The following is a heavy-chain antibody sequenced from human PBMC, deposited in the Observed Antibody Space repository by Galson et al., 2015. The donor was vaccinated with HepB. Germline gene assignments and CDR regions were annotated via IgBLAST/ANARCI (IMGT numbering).Heavy chain of an antibody. Sequence: SVKVSCKVSGYTLTELSMHWVRQAPGKGLEWMGGFDPEDGETIYAQKFQGRVTMTEDTSTDTAYMELSSLRSEDTAVYYCATTANIQFAVCSSTSCLKRGWGYFDYWGQGTLVTVSS. J-gene: IGHJ4*02. CDR2: FDPEDGET. CDR3: ATTANIQFAVCSSTSCLKRGWGYFDY. D-gene: IGHD2-2*01. V-gene: IGHV1-24*01. CDR1: GYTLTELS.